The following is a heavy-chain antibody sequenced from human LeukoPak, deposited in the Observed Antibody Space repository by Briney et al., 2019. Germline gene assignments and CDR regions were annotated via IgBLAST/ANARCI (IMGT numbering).Heavy chain of an antibody. Sequence: SETLSLTCTVSGGSISSYYWSWIRQPPGKGLEWPGYIYYTGSTNYNPSLKSRATISVDLSKNQFSLKLSSVTAADTAVYYCARARYVLTGYLGRPGWYFDFWGRGTLVSVSS. CDR2: IYYTGST. J-gene: IGHJ2*01. V-gene: IGHV4-59*01. CDR3: ARARYVLTGYLGRPGWYFDF. D-gene: IGHD3-9*01. CDR1: GGSISSYY.